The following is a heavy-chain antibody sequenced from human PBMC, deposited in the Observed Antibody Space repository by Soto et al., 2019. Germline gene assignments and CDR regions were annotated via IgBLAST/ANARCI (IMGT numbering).Heavy chain of an antibody. CDR2: INRDASKM. J-gene: IGHJ3*02. Sequence: EVQLEESGGDLVQPGGSLRLSCAASGFTLSSYWMTWVRQAPGKGLEWVANINRDASKMSYLDSVRGRFTISRDNVRNSLYLQMDSLRADDTALYYCARDVSPGSSSLYLDAFDIWGQGIMVTVSS. CDR1: GFTLSSYW. D-gene: IGHD6-13*01. V-gene: IGHV3-7*05. CDR3: ARDVSPGSSSLYLDAFDI.